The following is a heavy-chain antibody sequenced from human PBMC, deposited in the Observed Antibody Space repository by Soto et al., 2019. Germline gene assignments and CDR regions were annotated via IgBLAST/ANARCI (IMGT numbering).Heavy chain of an antibody. CDR3: TTDHERRIIITFGGVIDVGV. CDR2: IKSKTDGGTT. V-gene: IGHV3-15*01. J-gene: IGHJ4*02. Sequence: EVQLVESGGGLVKPGGSLRLYCAASGFTFSNAWMSWVCQDKGKGLERVGRIKSKTDGGTTDYTAPVKGRFTISRDDSTNTLYLQMNSRKTEDTDLYYCTTDHERRIIITFGGVIDVGVWGRGTLVPVSS. D-gene: IGHD3-16*02. CDR1: GFTFSNAW.